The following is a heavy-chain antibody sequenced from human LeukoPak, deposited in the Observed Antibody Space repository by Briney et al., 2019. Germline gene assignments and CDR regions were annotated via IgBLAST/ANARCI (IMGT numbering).Heavy chain of an antibody. Sequence: SETLSLTCTVSGGSISSYYWSWIRQPPGKGLEWIGYIYYSGSTYYNPSLKSRVTISVDTSKNQFSLKLSSVTAADTAVYYCARDSSSWYTDYWGQGTLVTVSS. D-gene: IGHD6-13*01. CDR3: ARDSSSWYTDY. CDR2: IYYSGST. J-gene: IGHJ4*02. CDR1: GGSISSYY. V-gene: IGHV4-59*12.